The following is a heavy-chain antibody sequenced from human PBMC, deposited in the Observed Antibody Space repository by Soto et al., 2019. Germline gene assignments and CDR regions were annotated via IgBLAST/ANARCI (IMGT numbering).Heavy chain of an antibody. CDR1: GYTFTSYG. CDR2: ISAYNGNT. V-gene: IGHV1-18*01. D-gene: IGHD3-3*01. CDR3: ARVVWQMSTTMDKGDY. J-gene: IGHJ4*02. Sequence: ASVKVSCKASGYTFTSYGISWVRQAPGQGLEWMGWISAYNGNTNYAQKLQGRVTMTTDKSTSTAYMELRRLRSDDTAVYYCARVVWQMSTTMDKGDYWGQGTLVTVSS.